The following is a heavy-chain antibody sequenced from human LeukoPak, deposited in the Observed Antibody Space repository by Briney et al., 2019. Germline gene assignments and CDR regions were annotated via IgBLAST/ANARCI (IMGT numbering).Heavy chain of an antibody. Sequence: TGGSLRLTCAASGFTFSSYEMNWVRQAPGKGLEWVANIKQDGSEKYYADSVKGRFTISRDNSKNTLYLQMNSLRAEDTAVYYCAKDRNQYYYGSGSYYNGDLDYWGQGTLVTVSS. V-gene: IGHV3-7*01. CDR2: IKQDGSEK. D-gene: IGHD3-10*01. CDR1: GFTFSSYE. J-gene: IGHJ4*02. CDR3: AKDRNQYYYGSGSYYNGDLDY.